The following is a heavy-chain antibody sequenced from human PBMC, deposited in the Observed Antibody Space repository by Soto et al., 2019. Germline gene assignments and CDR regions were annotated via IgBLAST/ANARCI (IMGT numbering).Heavy chain of an antibody. CDR3: ARATVTTGRIGDFDM. Sequence: EVQLVESGGGLVKPGGSLRLTCAASGFTFSSYSMNWVRQAPGKGLEWVSSITSSSSYINYADSVKGRFTISRDNAKNSLYLQATSLRAEDTAVYYWARATVTTGRIGDFDMWGQGTRVTVSS. D-gene: IGHD4-17*01. J-gene: IGHJ3*02. CDR1: GFTFSSYS. CDR2: ITSSSSYI. V-gene: IGHV3-21*01.